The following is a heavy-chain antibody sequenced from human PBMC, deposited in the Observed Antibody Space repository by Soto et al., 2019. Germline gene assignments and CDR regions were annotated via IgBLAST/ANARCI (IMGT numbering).Heavy chain of an antibody. CDR2: INAGNGNT. J-gene: IGHJ4*02. CDR3: ASNYYDSSGYPRVWYYFXY. Sequence: ASVKVSCKASGYTFTIYSMHWVRQAPGQRLEWMGWINAGNGNTKYSQKFQGRVTITRDTSASTAYMELSSLRSEDTAVYYCASNYYDSSGYPRVWYYFXYWGQGTLVXVSS. V-gene: IGHV1-3*01. D-gene: IGHD3-22*01. CDR1: GYTFTIYS.